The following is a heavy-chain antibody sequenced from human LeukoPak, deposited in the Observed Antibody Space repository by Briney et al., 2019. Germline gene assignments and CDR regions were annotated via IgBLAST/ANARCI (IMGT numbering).Heavy chain of an antibody. CDR3: ARGGDGYNLGAFDI. J-gene: IGHJ3*02. Sequence: TLSLTCTVSGGSISSYYWSWIRQPPGKGLEWIGYIYYSGSTNFNPSLKSRVTMSVDTSKNQFSLNLSSVTAADTAVYYCARGGDGYNLGAFDIWGQGTVVTVSS. D-gene: IGHD5-24*01. CDR2: IYYSGST. V-gene: IGHV4-59*01. CDR1: GGSISSYY.